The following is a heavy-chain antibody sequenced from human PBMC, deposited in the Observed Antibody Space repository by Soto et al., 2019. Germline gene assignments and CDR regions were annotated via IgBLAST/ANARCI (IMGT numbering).Heavy chain of an antibody. Sequence: VQLVESGGGVVQPGSSLRLSCAAFGFTFSRYGIHWVRQSPGKGLEWVSFISYDGGKTDYVDSVRVRFTVSRDNSKNILYLQMRSLRAEDTAVYFCAREVRANLNDFGDYEWFDPWGQGTLVTVSS. V-gene: IGHV3-30*03. CDR2: ISYDGGKT. D-gene: IGHD4-17*01. CDR1: GFTFSRYG. J-gene: IGHJ5*02. CDR3: AREVRANLNDFGDYEWFDP.